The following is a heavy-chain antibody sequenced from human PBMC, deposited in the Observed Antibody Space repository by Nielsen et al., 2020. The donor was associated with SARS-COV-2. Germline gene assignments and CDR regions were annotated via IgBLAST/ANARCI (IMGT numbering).Heavy chain of an antibody. V-gene: IGHV1-18*01. Sequence: ASVKVSCKASGYTFTSYGIRWVRQAPGQGLEWMGWISAYNGNTNSAQKLQGRVTMTTDTSTSTAYVELRSVRSVDTAVYYYAKVNLGYCSSTSCYTYNYWGQGTLVTVSS. CDR2: ISAYNGNT. D-gene: IGHD2-2*02. CDR1: GYTFTSYG. J-gene: IGHJ4*02. CDR3: AKVNLGYCSSTSCYTYNY.